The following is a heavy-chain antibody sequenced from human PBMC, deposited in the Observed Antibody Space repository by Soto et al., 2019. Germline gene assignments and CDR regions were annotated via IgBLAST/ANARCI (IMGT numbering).Heavy chain of an antibody. CDR2: TWYDGSKP. Sequence: QVQLVESGGGVVQPGRSLKLSCAASGFTFSNYGMHWVRQAPGKGLQWVAVTWYDGSKPHYAESVKGRFTISRDNSRNALYLQMHSLRVEDTGVYYCANIRGYSGYDAAISYLYGMDVWGQGTTVTVSS. CDR1: GFTFSNYG. CDR3: ANIRGYSGYDAAISYLYGMDV. V-gene: IGHV3-33*06. J-gene: IGHJ6*02. D-gene: IGHD5-12*01.